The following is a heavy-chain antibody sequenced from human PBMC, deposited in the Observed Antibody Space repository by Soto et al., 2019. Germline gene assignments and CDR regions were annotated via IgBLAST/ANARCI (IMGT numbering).Heavy chain of an antibody. D-gene: IGHD3-22*01. J-gene: IGHJ5*02. CDR1: GGTFSSYA. Sequence: QVQLVQSGAEVKKPGSSVKVSCKASGGTFSSYAISWVRQAPGQGLEWMGGIIPIFGTANYAQKVQGRVTITADESTSTDYMELSSLRSEDTAVYYCARDREYYDSSGYITTYNWFDPWGQGTLVTVSS. CDR2: IIPIFGTA. V-gene: IGHV1-69*01. CDR3: ARDREYYDSSGYITTYNWFDP.